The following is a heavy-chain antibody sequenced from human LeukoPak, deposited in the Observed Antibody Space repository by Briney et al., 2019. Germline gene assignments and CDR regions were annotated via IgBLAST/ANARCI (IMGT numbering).Heavy chain of an antibody. CDR1: GFTFSSYS. CDR2: ISSSSSYI. Sequence: GGSLRLSCAASGFTFSSYSMNWVRQAPGKGLEWVSSISSSSSYIYYADSVKGRLTISRDNAKNSLYLQMNSLRAEDTAVYYCAREEYYYGSGSYPFDYWGQGTLVTVSS. J-gene: IGHJ4*02. CDR3: AREEYYYGSGSYPFDY. D-gene: IGHD3-10*01. V-gene: IGHV3-21*01.